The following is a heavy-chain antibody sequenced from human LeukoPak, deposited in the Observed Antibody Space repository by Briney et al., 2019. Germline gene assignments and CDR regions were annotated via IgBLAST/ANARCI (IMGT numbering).Heavy chain of an antibody. V-gene: IGHV3-23*01. CDR3: ARDLMFRGETGAFDI. J-gene: IGHJ3*02. CDR2: INGRGGST. D-gene: IGHD3-10*01. CDR1: GFTFSNYA. Sequence: SGGSLRLSCAASGFTFSNYAMSWVRQAPGKGLEWVSSINGRGGSTYYADSVKGRYTISRDNSKNTLYLQMNSLRPEDTAIYYCARDLMFRGETGAFDIWGQGTMVTVSS.